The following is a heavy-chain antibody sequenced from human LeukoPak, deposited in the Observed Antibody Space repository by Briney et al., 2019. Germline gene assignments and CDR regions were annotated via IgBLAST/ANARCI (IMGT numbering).Heavy chain of an antibody. J-gene: IGHJ4*02. D-gene: IGHD3-22*01. CDR3: ARGPDSSGYYPGWQFDY. CDR2: INPSGGST. V-gene: IGHV1-46*01. CDR1: GYTLTELS. Sequence: ASVKVSCKVSGYTLTELSMHWVRQAPGQGLEWMGIINPSGGSTSYAQKFQGRVTMTRDTSTSTVYMELSSLRSEDTAVYYCARGPDSSGYYPGWQFDYWGQGTLVTVSS.